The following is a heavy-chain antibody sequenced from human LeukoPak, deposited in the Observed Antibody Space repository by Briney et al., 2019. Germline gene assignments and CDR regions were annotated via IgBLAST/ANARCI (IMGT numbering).Heavy chain of an antibody. V-gene: IGHV1-18*01. D-gene: IGHD3-10*01. Sequence: ASVKVSCKVSGYTLTELSMHWVRQAPGQGLEWMGWISAYNGNTNYAQKLQGRVTMTTDTSTSTAYMELRSLRSDDTAVYYCAREAVGSGSYPNYNWFDPWGQGTLVTVSS. CDR3: AREAVGSGSYPNYNWFDP. J-gene: IGHJ5*02. CDR1: GYTLTELS. CDR2: ISAYNGNT.